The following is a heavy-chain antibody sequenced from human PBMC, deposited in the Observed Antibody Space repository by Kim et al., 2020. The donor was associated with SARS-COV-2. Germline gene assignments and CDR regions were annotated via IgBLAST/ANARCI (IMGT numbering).Heavy chain of an antibody. CDR3: ARDMATTGGY. J-gene: IGHJ4*02. D-gene: IGHD1-1*01. CDR2: ST. Sequence: STYYADSLKGRFTTSRDNSKNTLYLQMTSLRAEDTAVYYCARDMATTGGYWGQGTLVTVSS. V-gene: IGHV3-53*01.